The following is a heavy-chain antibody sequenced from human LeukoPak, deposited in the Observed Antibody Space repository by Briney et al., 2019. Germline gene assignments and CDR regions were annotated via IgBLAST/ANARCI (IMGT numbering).Heavy chain of an antibody. CDR1: GFTF. V-gene: IGHV3-21*04. CDR3: AKSGYNRFDY. D-gene: IGHD5-24*01. Sequence: GGSLILSCAASGFTFMNWVRQAPGKGLEWVSSISSSSSYIYYADSVKGRFTVSRDNSKNTLILQMNSLRAEDTAVYYCAKSGYNRFDYWGQGILVTVSS. CDR2: ISSSSSYI. J-gene: IGHJ4*02.